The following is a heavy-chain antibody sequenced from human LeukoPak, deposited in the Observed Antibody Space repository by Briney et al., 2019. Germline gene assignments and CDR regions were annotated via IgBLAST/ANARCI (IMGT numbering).Heavy chain of an antibody. CDR3: AKSSGWSPYYYGMDV. D-gene: IGHD6-19*01. Sequence: AGGSLRLSCAASGFTFSGYGMSWVRQAPGKGLEWVSGISGSGSSTYYADSVKGRFTISRDNSKNTLYLQMNSLRAEDTAVYYCAKSSGWSPYYYGMDVWGQGTTVTVSS. CDR1: GFTFSGYG. V-gene: IGHV3-23*01. CDR2: ISGSGSST. J-gene: IGHJ6*02.